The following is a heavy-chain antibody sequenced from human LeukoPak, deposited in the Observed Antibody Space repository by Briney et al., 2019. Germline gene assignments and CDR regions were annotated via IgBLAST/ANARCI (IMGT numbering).Heavy chain of an antibody. D-gene: IGHD3-16*01. CDR3: ARMEGVPRGAFDI. CDR1: GYSFTSYW. V-gene: IGHV5-51*01. Sequence: GESLKISCKGSGYSFTSYWIGWVRQMPGKGLEWMGIIYPGDSDTRYSPSSQGQVTVSADKSISTAYLQWSSLKASDTAMYYCARMEGVPRGAFDIWGQGTMVTVSS. CDR2: IYPGDSDT. J-gene: IGHJ3*02.